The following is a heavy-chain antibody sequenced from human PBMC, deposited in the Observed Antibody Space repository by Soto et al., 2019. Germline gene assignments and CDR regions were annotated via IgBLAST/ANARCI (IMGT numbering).Heavy chain of an antibody. CDR2: INAGNGNT. CDR3: ARGGQEYYDFWSGYYPPYYFDY. CDR1: GYTFTSYA. D-gene: IGHD3-3*01. Sequence: QVQLVQSGAEVKKPGASVKVSCKASGYTFTSYAMHWVRQAPGQRLEWMGWINAGNGNTKYSQKFQGRVTITRDTSASTDYMELSSLRSEDTAVYYCARGGQEYYDFWSGYYPPYYFDYWGQGTLVTVSS. J-gene: IGHJ4*02. V-gene: IGHV1-3*01.